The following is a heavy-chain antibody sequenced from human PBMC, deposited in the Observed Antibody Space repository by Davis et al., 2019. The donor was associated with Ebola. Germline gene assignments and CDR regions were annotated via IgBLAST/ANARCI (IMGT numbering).Heavy chain of an antibody. V-gene: IGHV3-21*01. CDR2: ISSSSSYI. CDR3: MLAAAQH. CDR1: GFTFSSYS. J-gene: IGHJ1*01. D-gene: IGHD6-13*01. Sequence: GGSLRLSLPTSGFTFSSYSMNWVRQAPGKRLDWVSSISSSSSYIYYADSVKGRFTISRDNAKNSLYLQMNSLRAEDTAVYYCMLAAAQHWGQGTLVTVSS.